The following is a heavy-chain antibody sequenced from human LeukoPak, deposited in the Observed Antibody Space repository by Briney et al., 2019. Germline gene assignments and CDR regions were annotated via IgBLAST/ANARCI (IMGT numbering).Heavy chain of an antibody. J-gene: IGHJ4*02. Sequence: GASVKVSCKASGYTFTSYDINWVRQAPGQGLEWMGGIIPIFGTANYAQKFQGRVTITADESTSTAYMELSSLRSEDTAVYYCARPVVNSGSYDYWGQGTLVTVSS. CDR3: ARPVVNSGSYDY. D-gene: IGHD1-26*01. CDR2: IIPIFGTA. CDR1: GYTFTSYD. V-gene: IGHV1-69*13.